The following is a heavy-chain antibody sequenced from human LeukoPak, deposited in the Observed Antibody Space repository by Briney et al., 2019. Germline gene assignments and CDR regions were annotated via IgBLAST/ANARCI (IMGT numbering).Heavy chain of an antibody. D-gene: IGHD4-11*01. CDR3: ARDEGLPAEYFQH. Sequence: GGSLRLSCVASGFTFSLYNMNWVRQALGKGLEWVSSISGSDNYIFYADSVKGRFTISRDNAKNSLFLQMDSLRAEDTAVYYCARDEGLPAEYFQHWGQGTLVTVSS. CDR2: ISGSDNYI. V-gene: IGHV3-21*01. J-gene: IGHJ1*01. CDR1: GFTFSLYN.